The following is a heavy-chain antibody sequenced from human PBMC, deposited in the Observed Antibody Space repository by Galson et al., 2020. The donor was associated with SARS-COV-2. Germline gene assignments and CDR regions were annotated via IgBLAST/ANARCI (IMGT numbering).Heavy chain of an antibody. V-gene: IGHV3-30*04. Sequence: GGSLRLSCAASGFTFSSYAMHWVRQAPGKGLEWVAVISYDGSNKYYADSVKGRFTISRDNSKNTLYLQMNSLRAEHTAMYYYAIMIEWFPYSGMYVCAHGTPVTLSS. CDR2: ISYDGSNK. D-gene: IGHD3-3*01. CDR1: GFTFSSYA. CDR3: AIMIEWFPYSGMYV. J-gene: IGHJ6*02.